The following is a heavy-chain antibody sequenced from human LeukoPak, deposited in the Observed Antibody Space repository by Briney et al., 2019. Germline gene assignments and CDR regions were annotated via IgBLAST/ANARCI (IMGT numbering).Heavy chain of an antibody. V-gene: IGHV6-1*01. CDR3: ARWYSSSWYSTFYYGMDV. J-gene: IGHJ6*02. D-gene: IGHD6-13*01. CDR2: TYYRSKWYN. Sequence: SQTLSLTCAISGDSVSSNSAAWNWIRQSPSRGLEWLGRTYYRSKWYNDYAVSVKSRITINPDTSKNQFSLQLNSVTPEDTAVYYCARWYSSSWYSTFYYGMDVWGQGTTVTVSS. CDR1: GDSVSSNSAA.